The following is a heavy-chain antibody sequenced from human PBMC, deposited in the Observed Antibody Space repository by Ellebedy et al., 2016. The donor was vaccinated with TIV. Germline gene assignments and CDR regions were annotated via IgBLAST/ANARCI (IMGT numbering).Heavy chain of an antibody. J-gene: IGHJ6*02. Sequence: PGGSLRLSCKGSGYSFSNYWIGWVRQMPGKGLEWVGIIYGGDSDKVARYSPSFQGQITISVDRSVSIAYLQWSSLKASDTAIYYCATHGKWPLYGMDVWGQGTTVTVSS. CDR1: GYSFSNYW. V-gene: IGHV5-51*01. CDR3: ATHGKWPLYGMDV. D-gene: IGHD2-8*01. CDR2: IYGGDSDKVA.